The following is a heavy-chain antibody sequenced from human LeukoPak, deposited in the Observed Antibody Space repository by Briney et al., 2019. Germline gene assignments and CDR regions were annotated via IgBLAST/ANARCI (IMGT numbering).Heavy chain of an antibody. CDR2: ISGSGGST. CDR1: GFTFSSYA. V-gene: IGHV3-23*01. CDR3: AKGFIQTTYDY. D-gene: IGHD1-14*01. Sequence: PGRSLRLSCAASGFTFSSYAMSWVRQAPGRGLEWVSAISGSGGSTYYADSVKGRFTISRDKSKNTLYLKMNSLRAEDTAVYYCAKGFIQTTYDYWGQGTLVTVSS. J-gene: IGHJ4*02.